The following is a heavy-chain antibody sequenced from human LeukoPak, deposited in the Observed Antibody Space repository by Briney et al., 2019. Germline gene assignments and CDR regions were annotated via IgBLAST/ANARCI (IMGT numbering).Heavy chain of an antibody. D-gene: IGHD3-3*01. CDR2: IIPMFGKT. V-gene: IGHV1-69*05. CDR3: AGGGVTVFHFYMDV. CDR1: GGTFRRNG. Sequence: GASVKVSCKASGGTFRRNGMSWVRQAPGQGLEWMGGIIPMFGKTNYAQKFQGRVTMTTDESTGTAYMELSKLRSEDTAVYYCAGGGVTVFHFYMDVWGKGTTVTVSS. J-gene: IGHJ6*03.